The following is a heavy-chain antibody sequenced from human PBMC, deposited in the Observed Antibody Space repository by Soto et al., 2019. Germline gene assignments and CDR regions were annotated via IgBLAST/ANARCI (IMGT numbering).Heavy chain of an antibody. V-gene: IGHV1-8*01. CDR2: MNPNSGNT. Sequence: QVQLVQSGAEVKKPGASVKVSCKASGYTFSNYDFHWVRQATGQGLEWMGWMNPNSGNTGYAQKFEGRLTMTRNPSISTAYMELSSLRSEDTAVYYCTQTPPNWSEFDHWGQGTLVTVSS. D-gene: IGHD3-3*01. CDR1: GYTFSNYD. J-gene: IGHJ4*02. CDR3: TQTPPNWSEFDH.